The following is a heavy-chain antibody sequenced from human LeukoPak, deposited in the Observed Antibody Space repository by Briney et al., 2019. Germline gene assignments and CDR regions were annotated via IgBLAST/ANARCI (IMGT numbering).Heavy chain of an antibody. D-gene: IGHD3-3*01. Sequence: KSSETLSLTCTLSGGSISTYYWSWIRQPPGKGLEWIGYIYYSGSTNYNPSLKSRVTISVDTSKNQFSLKLNSVTAADTAVYYCARHDYWFFDLWGRGTLLTVSS. J-gene: IGHJ2*01. CDR3: ARHDYWFFDL. CDR1: GGSISTYY. CDR2: IYYSGST. V-gene: IGHV4-59*01.